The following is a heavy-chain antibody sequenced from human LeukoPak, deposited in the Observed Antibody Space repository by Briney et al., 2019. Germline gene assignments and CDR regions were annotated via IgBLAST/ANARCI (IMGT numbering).Heavy chain of an antibody. D-gene: IGHD3-22*01. CDR2: IYYSGST. CDR1: GGSISSYY. CDR3: AREWGYYYDSSGYYDY. Sequence: SETLSLTCTVSGGSISSYYWSWIRQPPGKGLEWIGYIYYSGSTNYNPSLKSRVTISVDTSKNQFSLKLSSVTAADTAVYYCAREWGYYYDSSGYYDYWGQGTLVTVSS. J-gene: IGHJ4*02. V-gene: IGHV4-59*01.